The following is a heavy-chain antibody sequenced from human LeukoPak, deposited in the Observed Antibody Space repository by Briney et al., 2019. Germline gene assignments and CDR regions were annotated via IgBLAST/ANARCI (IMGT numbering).Heavy chain of an antibody. CDR1: GGSISSYY. J-gene: IGHJ4*02. CDR3: ARDLNVAVAGPIFDS. V-gene: IGHV4-4*07. Sequence: SETLSLTCTISGGSISSYYWSWIRQPAGKGLEWIGRIYTTGSTNYNPSLKSRLTMSADTPKNQFSLKLSSVTAAATAVYYCARDLNVAVAGPIFDSWGQGTLVTVSS. CDR2: IYTTGST. D-gene: IGHD6-19*01.